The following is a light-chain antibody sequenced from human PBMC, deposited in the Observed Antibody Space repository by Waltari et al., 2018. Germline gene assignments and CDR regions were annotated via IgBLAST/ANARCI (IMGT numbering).Light chain of an antibody. J-gene: IGKJ4*01. CDR2: WAS. Sequence: VLTQSPDSLAVSLGERATIHRKSSHSDLYSSNNRNYLTWYQQKPGQPPRLLSYWASIRAARVPDRFSGSGSGTDFTLTISSLKAEDVEVYYCQQYYPTPLTFGGGAKGEIK. CDR1: HSDLYSSNNRNY. CDR3: QQYYPTPLT. V-gene: IGKV4-1*01.